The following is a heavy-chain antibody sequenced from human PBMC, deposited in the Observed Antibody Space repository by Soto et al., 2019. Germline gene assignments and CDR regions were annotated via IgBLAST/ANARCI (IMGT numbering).Heavy chain of an antibody. CDR2: ISFDGTNK. CDR3: AREMIPMIMGGMSAMDV. CDR1: KFTFASYV. D-gene: IGHD3-22*01. J-gene: IGHJ6*02. Sequence: QVQLVESGGGVVQPERSQRLSCTASKFTFASYVMHWVRQAPGESLEWVALISFDGTNKYYADSVKGRFTISRDNSKNTMYLQMNSLRPEDTAVYYCAREMIPMIMGGMSAMDVWGQGITVTVS. V-gene: IGHV3-30*04.